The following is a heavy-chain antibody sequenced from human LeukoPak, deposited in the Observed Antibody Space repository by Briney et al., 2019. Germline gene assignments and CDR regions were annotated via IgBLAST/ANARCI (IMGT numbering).Heavy chain of an antibody. CDR2: ISYDGSNK. D-gene: IGHD6-19*01. Sequence: GGSLRLSCAASGFTFSSYGMHWVRQAPGKGLEWVAVISYDGSNKYYADSVRGRFTISRDNSKNTLYLQMNSLRAEDTAVYYCAKDGGGWYLDYWGQGTLVTVSS. J-gene: IGHJ4*02. V-gene: IGHV3-30*18. CDR3: AKDGGGWYLDY. CDR1: GFTFSSYG.